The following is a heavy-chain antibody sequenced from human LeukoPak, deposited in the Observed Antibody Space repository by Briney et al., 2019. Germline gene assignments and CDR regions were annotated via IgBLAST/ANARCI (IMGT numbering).Heavy chain of an antibody. Sequence: SETLSLTCTVSGGSISSYYWSWIRQPPGKGLEWIGYIYHSGSTDYNPSIKSRVTISVDTSKSQFSLKLTSVTAADTSVYYCATLTTVVTAYYFDYWGQGTLVTVSS. J-gene: IGHJ4*02. V-gene: IGHV4-4*09. CDR1: GGSISSYY. D-gene: IGHD4-23*01. CDR3: ATLTTVVTAYYFDY. CDR2: IYHSGST.